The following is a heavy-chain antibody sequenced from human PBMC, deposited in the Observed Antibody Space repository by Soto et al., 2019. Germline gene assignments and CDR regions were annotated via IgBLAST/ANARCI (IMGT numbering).Heavy chain of an antibody. D-gene: IGHD6-13*01. V-gene: IGHV4-31*02. CDR3: ARVSIAAANVDY. J-gene: IGHJ4*02. CDR2: IYYSGST. Sequence: WTWIRQHPGKGLEWIGYIYYSGSTYYNPSLKSRDTISADTSKNQFSLKLNSVTAADTAVYYCARVSIAAANVDYWGQGILVTVSS.